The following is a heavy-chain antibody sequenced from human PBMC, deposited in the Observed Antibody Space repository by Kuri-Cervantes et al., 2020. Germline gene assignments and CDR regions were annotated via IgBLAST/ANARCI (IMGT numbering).Heavy chain of an antibody. Sequence: GESLKISRAATGFSFSSYAMSWVRQAPGKGLEWVSAISGSGGSTYYADSVKGRFTISRDNSKNTLYLQMNSLRAEDTAVYYCAKDGGVVVPAAPLYYYYGMDVWGQGTTVTVSS. J-gene: IGHJ6*02. V-gene: IGHV3-23*01. CDR1: GFSFSSYA. D-gene: IGHD2-2*01. CDR3: AKDGGVVVPAAPLYYYYGMDV. CDR2: ISGSGGST.